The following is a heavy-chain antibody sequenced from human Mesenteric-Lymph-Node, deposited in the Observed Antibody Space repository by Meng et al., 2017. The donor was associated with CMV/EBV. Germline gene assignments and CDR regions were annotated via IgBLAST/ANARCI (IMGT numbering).Heavy chain of an antibody. CDR1: GYTFTNYW. V-gene: IGHV5-51*01. D-gene: IGHD4-11*01. J-gene: IGHJ4*02. CDR2: IHPADSET. Sequence: GGSLRLSCKASGYTFTNYWIGWVRQMPGKGLEWMGVIHPADSETKYSPSFQGQVTISADVSSTTTYLQWSSLKASDTAFYYCASLYSHVAYWGQGTLVTVSS. CDR3: ASLYSHVAY.